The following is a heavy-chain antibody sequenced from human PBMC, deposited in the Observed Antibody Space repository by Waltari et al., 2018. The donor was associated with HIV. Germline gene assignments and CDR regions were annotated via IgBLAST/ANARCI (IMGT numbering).Heavy chain of an antibody. CDR1: GFTFRSFS. CDR3: ARDGWLRSAYGMDV. V-gene: IGHV3-48*01. D-gene: IGHD5-12*01. Sequence: EVQLVESGGGLVQPGGSLRPSCATSGFTFRSFSMNWVRQAPGKGLEFISYISGSSSTIYYADSVKGRFTISRDNARNSLYLQMNSLRAEDTAVYYCARDGWLRSAYGMDVWGQGTTVTVS. J-gene: IGHJ6*02. CDR2: ISGSSSTI.